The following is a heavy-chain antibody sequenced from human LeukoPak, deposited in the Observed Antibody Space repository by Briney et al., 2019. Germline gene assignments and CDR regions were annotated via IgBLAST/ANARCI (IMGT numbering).Heavy chain of an antibody. J-gene: IGHJ4*02. CDR3: ALVRQWLAIDY. V-gene: IGHV3-33*01. CDR1: GFTFSSSG. Sequence: GTSLRLSCAASGFTFSSSGMHWVRQAPGKGLEWVAVIWHDGSNKYYADSVKGRFTISRDQSRNTLYLQMNSLRAEDTAVYYCALVRQWLAIDYWGQGTLVTVSS. D-gene: IGHD6-19*01. CDR2: IWHDGSNK.